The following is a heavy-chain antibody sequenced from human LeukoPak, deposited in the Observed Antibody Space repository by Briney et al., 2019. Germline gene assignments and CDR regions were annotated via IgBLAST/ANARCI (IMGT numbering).Heavy chain of an antibody. CDR2: IYYSGST. J-gene: IGHJ3*02. D-gene: IGHD5-12*01. Sequence: PSETLSLTCTVSGGSLGSGSYYWGWIRQPPGKGLEWIGSIYYSGSTYYNPSLKSRVTISVDTSKNQFSLKLSSVTAADTAVYYCARVSVSVDIVATGDYDAFDIWGQGTMVTVSS. CDR1: GGSLGSGSYY. CDR3: ARVSVSVDIVATGDYDAFDI. V-gene: IGHV4-39*07.